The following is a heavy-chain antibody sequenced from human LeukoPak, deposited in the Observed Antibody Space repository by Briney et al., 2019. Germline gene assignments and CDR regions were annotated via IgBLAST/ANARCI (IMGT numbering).Heavy chain of an antibody. V-gene: IGHV4-30-4*01. Sequence: SETLSLTCNVSGGSISSGDYYCSWIRQPPGQGLEWIGYIYHSGSTYYNPSLKSRVTISIDTSKNQFSLKLSAVTAADTAVYYCAGGSYLNWFDPWGQGTLVTVSS. CDR3: AGGSYLNWFDP. J-gene: IGHJ5*02. CDR2: IYHSGST. D-gene: IGHD2-2*01. CDR1: GGSISSGDYY.